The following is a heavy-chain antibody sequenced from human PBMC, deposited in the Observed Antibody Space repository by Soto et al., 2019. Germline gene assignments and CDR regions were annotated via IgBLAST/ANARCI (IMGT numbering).Heavy chain of an antibody. D-gene: IGHD6-19*01. CDR2: INAGNGNT. CDR3: ARDSSGWSNAFDI. Sequence: QVQLVQSGAEVKKPGASVKVSCKASGYTFTSYAMHWVRQAPGQRLEWMGWINAGNGNTKYSQKFQGRVTITRDTTASTAYMELSSLRSEDTAVYYCARDSSGWSNAFDIWGQGTMVTVSS. V-gene: IGHV1-3*01. CDR1: GYTFTSYA. J-gene: IGHJ3*02.